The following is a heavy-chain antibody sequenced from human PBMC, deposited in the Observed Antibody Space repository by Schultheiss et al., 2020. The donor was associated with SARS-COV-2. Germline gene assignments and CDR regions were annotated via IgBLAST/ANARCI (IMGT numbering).Heavy chain of an antibody. CDR1: GYTFTSYD. CDR2: MNPNSGNT. J-gene: IGHJ5*02. Sequence: ASVKVSCKASGYTFTSYDINWVRQATGQGLEWMGWMNPNSGNTGYAQKFQGRVTMTRNTSISTAYMELSSLRSEDTAVYYCARSYLTYYDFWSGTGGGLNWFDPWGQGTLVTVSS. D-gene: IGHD3-3*01. V-gene: IGHV1-8*01. CDR3: ARSYLTYYDFWSGTGGGLNWFDP.